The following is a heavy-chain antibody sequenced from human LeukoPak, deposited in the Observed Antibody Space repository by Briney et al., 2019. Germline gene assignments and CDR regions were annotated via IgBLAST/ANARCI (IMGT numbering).Heavy chain of an antibody. CDR1: GFTCSSYA. D-gene: IGHD1-1*01. V-gene: IGHV3-30-3*01. CDR3: ARGYNWVPTL. CDR2: ISYDGSNK. J-gene: IGHJ4*02. Sequence: GGSLRLSCAASGFTCSSYAMHWVRQAPGKGLEWVAVISYDGSNKYYADSVKGRFTISRDNSKSTLYLQMNSLRAEDTAVYYCARGYNWVPTLWGQGTLVTVSS.